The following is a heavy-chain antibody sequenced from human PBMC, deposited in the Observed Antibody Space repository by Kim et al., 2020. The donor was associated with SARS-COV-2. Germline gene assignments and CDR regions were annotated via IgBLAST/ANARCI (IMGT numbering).Heavy chain of an antibody. CDR3: ARDLYYDFWSGYYPTYSYYYYYGMDV. J-gene: IGHJ6*02. Sequence: ASVTVSCKASGYTFTGYYMHWVRQAPGQGLEWMGRINPNSGGTNYAQKFQGRVTMTRDTSISTAYMELSRLRSDDTAVYYCARDLYYDFWSGYYPTYSYYYYYGMDVWGQGTTVTVSS. D-gene: IGHD3-3*01. V-gene: IGHV1-2*06. CDR2: INPNSGGT. CDR1: GYTFTGYY.